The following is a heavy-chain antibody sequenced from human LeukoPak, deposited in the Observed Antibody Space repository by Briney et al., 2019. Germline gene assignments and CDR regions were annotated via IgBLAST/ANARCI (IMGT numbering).Heavy chain of an antibody. Sequence: ASVKVSCKASGYTFTSYGISWVRQAPGQGLEWMGWVSAYNGNTNYAQKLQGRVTMTTDTSTSTAYMEIRSLRSDDTAVYYCARNYLPEDLIEMVTIYDAFDIWGQGTMVTVSS. V-gene: IGHV1-18*01. J-gene: IGHJ3*02. CDR1: GYTFTSYG. CDR3: ARNYLPEDLIEMVTIYDAFDI. D-gene: IGHD5-24*01. CDR2: VSAYNGNT.